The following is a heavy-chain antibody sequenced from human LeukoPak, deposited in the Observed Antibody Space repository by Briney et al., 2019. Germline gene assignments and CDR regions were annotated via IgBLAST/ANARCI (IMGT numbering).Heavy chain of an antibody. J-gene: IGHJ4*02. D-gene: IGHD3-9*01. CDR3: ARDSQFLRYFDPDFDY. CDR1: GFTFDTYA. V-gene: IGHV3-30-3*01. Sequence: GGPLRLSCAASGFTFDTYAMHWVRQAPGKGLEWVAVISYDGVIKYYTDSVKGRFTVSRDNSGNTLYLHINSLKVEDTAVYYCARDSQFLRYFDPDFDYWGQGTLVTVSS. CDR2: ISYDGVIK.